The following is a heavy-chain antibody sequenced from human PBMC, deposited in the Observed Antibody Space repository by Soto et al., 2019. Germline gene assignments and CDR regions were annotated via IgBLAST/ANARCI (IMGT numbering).Heavy chain of an antibody. CDR1: GYTFTSYG. V-gene: IGHV1-18*01. J-gene: IGHJ3*02. Sequence: QVQLVQSGAEVKKPGASVKVSCKVSGYTFTSYGISWLRQAPGQGLEWMGWISAYTGNTNYAQKLQGRVTMTTDKSTITAYMEMRSLRYDDTAVYYCARGAGGYDILTGYSLNAFDIWGQGTMVTVSS. CDR3: ARGAGGYDILTGYSLNAFDI. CDR2: ISAYTGNT. D-gene: IGHD3-9*01.